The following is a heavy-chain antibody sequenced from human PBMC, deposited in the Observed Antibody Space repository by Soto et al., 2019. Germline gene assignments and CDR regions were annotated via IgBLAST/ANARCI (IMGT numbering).Heavy chain of an antibody. CDR2: ISYDGSNK. J-gene: IGHJ3*02. V-gene: IGHV3-30-3*01. Sequence: PGGSLRLSCAASGFTFSSYAMHWVRQAPGKGLEWVAVISYDGSNKYYADSVKGRFTISRDNSKNTLYLQMNSLRAEDTAVYYCARAEGPGYDSTGGEAAFDIWGQGTMVTVSS. CDR3: ARAEGPGYDSTGGEAAFDI. D-gene: IGHD3-22*01. CDR1: GFTFSSYA.